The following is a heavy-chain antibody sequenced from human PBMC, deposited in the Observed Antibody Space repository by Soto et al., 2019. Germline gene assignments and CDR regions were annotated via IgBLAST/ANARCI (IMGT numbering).Heavy chain of an antibody. J-gene: IGHJ6*03. V-gene: IGHV3-66*01. D-gene: IGHD5-12*01. CDR2: IYSGGGT. Sequence: GGSLRLSCAASGFTVSSNHMSWVRQAPGKGLEWISVIYSGGGTFYTDSVKGRFPISRDNSKNTLYLQMNSLRAEDTAVYYCARAHSGYDRYYYYMDVWGKGTTVTVSS. CDR1: GFTVSSNH. CDR3: ARAHSGYDRYYYYMDV.